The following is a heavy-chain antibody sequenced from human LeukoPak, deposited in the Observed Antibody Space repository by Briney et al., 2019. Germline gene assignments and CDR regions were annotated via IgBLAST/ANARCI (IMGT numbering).Heavy chain of an antibody. J-gene: IGHJ4*02. D-gene: IGHD3-16*02. Sequence: ASETLSLTCTVSGGSISSGSYYWSWIRQPAGKGLEWIGRIYTSGSTNYNPSLKSRVTISVDTSKNQFSLKLSSVTAADTAVYYCAREQREFGGVIVIDYWGQGTLVTVSS. CDR2: IYTSGST. CDR1: GGSISSGSYY. V-gene: IGHV4-61*02. CDR3: AREQREFGGVIVIDY.